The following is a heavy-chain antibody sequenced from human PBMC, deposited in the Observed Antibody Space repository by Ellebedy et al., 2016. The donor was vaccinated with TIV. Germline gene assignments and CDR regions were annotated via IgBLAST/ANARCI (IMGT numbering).Heavy chain of an antibody. J-gene: IGHJ5*02. V-gene: IGHV3-64*01. D-gene: IGHD5-12*01. CDR3: ARDRLGGYGFDP. CDR1: GFPFSHYF. CDR2: ISGNGDMS. Sequence: GESLKISCAASGFPFSHYFMHWVRQAPGKGLEYVSSISGNGDMSHYANSVKGRFTISRDNSKNTLYLQMGSLRVADMAVYYCARDRLGGYGFDPWGQGTLVTVSS.